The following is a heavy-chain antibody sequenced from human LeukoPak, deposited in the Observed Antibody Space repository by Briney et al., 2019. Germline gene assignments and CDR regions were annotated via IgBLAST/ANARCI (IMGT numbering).Heavy chain of an antibody. J-gene: IGHJ4*02. V-gene: IGHV3-21*01. CDR2: ISSSSSYI. D-gene: IGHD3-16*02. Sequence: GGSLRLSCAASGFTFSSYSMNWVRQAPGKGLEWVSSISSSSSYIYYADSVKGRFTISRDNAKNSLYLQMNSLRAEDTAVYYCARDYPDYDYVWGSYRFDYWGQGTLVTVSS. CDR3: ARDYPDYDYVWGSYRFDY. CDR1: GFTFSSYS.